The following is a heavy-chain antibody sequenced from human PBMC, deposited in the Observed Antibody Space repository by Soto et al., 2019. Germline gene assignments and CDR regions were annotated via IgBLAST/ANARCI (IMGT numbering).Heavy chain of an antibody. D-gene: IGHD3-9*01. Sequence: SEARLLTWTGSGGTLSGLCWILIRQPPGKGLEYLGYIYSSGSTYYNPSLKGRVTVSLDPSKNQFSLEMNSVTAADTAIYYCARGHLWLSDCGQGTLVTGSS. CDR2: IYSSGST. J-gene: IGHJ4*02. V-gene: IGHV4-59*11. CDR1: GGTLSGLC. CDR3: ARGHLWLSD.